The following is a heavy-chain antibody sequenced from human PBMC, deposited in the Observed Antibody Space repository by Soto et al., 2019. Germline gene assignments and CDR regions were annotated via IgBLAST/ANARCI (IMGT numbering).Heavy chain of an antibody. V-gene: IGHV5-51*01. J-gene: IGHJ4*02. CDR1: GYSFGDSY. D-gene: IGHD3-22*01. CDR3: ARQPYYYDSSGYLYNFDY. Sequence: GDSLMNWCKCSGYSFGDSYIGSVRQNPAKGLEWMGIIYPCDSDTRYRPSFQCQVTSSADKCISTAYLQWRRLKASDTAMYYCARQPYYYDSSGYLYNFDYWGQGRLVTVSS. CDR2: IYPCDSDT.